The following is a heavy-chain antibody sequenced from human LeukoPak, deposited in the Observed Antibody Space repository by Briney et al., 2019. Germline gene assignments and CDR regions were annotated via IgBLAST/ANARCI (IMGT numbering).Heavy chain of an antibody. D-gene: IGHD6-19*01. CDR1: GFTFKDYG. Sequence: GGSLRLSCEASGFTFKDYGMHWVRQAPGKGLEWVAVIWHRGNNENYADSVKGRFTISRDNSKNTLYLQMNSLRVEDTAVYYCAKGPLIEVAGTTWDYWGQGTLVTVSS. J-gene: IGHJ4*02. CDR2: IWHRGNNE. CDR3: AKGPLIEVAGTTWDY. V-gene: IGHV3-33*06.